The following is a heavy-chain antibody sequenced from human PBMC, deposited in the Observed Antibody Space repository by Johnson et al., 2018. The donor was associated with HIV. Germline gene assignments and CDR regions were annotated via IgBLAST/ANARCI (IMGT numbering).Heavy chain of an antibody. V-gene: IGHV3-35*01. CDR2: VSWNGSRT. CDR1: KFIFSNSD. Sequence: VQLVESGGGLVQPGGSLRLSCAASKFIFSNSDMIWVHQAPRKRLEWVSGVSWNGSRTHHADSVKGRFTISRDNSKNTLYLQMNSLRAEDTAVYYCARDTVTGSPAFDIWGQGTLVTVSS. CDR3: ARDTVTGSPAFDI. J-gene: IGHJ3*02. D-gene: IGHD1-20*01.